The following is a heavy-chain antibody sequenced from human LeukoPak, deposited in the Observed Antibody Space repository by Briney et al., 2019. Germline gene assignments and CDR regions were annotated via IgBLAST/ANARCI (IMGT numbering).Heavy chain of an antibody. V-gene: IGHV4-59*11. CDR3: AREGTDQYYYYYMDV. CDR1: GGSIRSHY. CDR2: IYYSGST. Sequence: PSETLSLTCTVSGGSIRSHYWSWIRQPPGKGLEWIGYIYYSGSTNYNPSLKSRVTISLDTSKNQFSLKLSSVTAADTAVYYCAREGTDQYYYYYMDVWGTGTTVTVSS. D-gene: IGHD3-10*01. J-gene: IGHJ6*03.